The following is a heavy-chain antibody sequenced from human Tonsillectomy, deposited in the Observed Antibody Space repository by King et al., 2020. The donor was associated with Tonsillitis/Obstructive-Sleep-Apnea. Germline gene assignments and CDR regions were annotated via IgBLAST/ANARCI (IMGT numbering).Heavy chain of an antibody. Sequence: VQLVESGGGLVQPGGSLRLSCAASGFTFSTYAMSWVRQAPGKGLEWVSGMRDSGGSTYYADAVKGRFTISRDNSKNTLYLQMNSLRADDTAIYYCAKGYCSGGTCGFAYWGQGTLVTVSS. CDR1: GFTFSTYA. D-gene: IGHD2-15*01. CDR3: AKGYCSGGTCGFAY. J-gene: IGHJ4*02. V-gene: IGHV3-23*04. CDR2: MRDSGGST.